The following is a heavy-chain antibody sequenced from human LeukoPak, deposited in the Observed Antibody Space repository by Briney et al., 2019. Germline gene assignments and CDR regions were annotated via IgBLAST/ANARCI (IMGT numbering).Heavy chain of an antibody. Sequence: SETLSLTCTVSGTSISSDYWTWIRQPPGKGLEWIGYISYSGSTNYNPSLKSRVTISMDTSTNQFSLKPTSVTAADTAVYYCASSSGTYYDYYSVMDVWGQGTTVTVSS. D-gene: IGHD1-26*01. CDR1: GTSISSDY. V-gene: IGHV4-59*01. CDR2: ISYSGST. J-gene: IGHJ6*02. CDR3: ASSSGTYYDYYSVMDV.